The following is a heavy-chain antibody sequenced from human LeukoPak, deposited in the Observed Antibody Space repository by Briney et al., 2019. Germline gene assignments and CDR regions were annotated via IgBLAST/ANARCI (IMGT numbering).Heavy chain of an antibody. CDR2: ISGSGGST. D-gene: IGHD5-18*01. Sequence: PGGSLRLSCAASGFTFSSYAMTWVRQAPGKGLEWVSAISGSGGSTYYADSVKGRFTISRDNAKNSLYLQMNSLRAEDTAVYYCARVDTAMGGAFDIWGQGTMVTVSS. CDR3: ARVDTAMGGAFDI. CDR1: GFTFSSYA. J-gene: IGHJ3*02. V-gene: IGHV3-23*01.